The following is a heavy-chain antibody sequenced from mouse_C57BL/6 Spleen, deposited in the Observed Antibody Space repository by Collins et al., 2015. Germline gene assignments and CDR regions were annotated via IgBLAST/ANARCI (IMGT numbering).Heavy chain of an antibody. V-gene: IGHV3-6*02. CDR1: GYSITSGYY. J-gene: IGHJ1*01. CDR2: ISYDGSN. Sequence: DVQLQESGPGLVKPSQSLSLTCSVTGYSITSGYYWNWIRQFPGNKLEWMGYISYDGSNNYNPSLKNRISITRDTSKNQFFLKLSSVTTEDTATYYCARGGYGSSYGYFDVWGAGTTVTVSS. CDR3: ARGGYGSSYGYFDV. D-gene: IGHD1-1*01.